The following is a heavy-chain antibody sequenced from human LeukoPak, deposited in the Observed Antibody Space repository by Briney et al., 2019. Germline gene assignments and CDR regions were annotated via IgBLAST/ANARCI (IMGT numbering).Heavy chain of an antibody. CDR2: IYHSGST. Sequence: SETLSLTCAVYGGSFSGYYWSWIRQPPGKGLEWIGSIYHSGSTYYNPSLKSRVTISVDTSKNQFSLKLSSVTAADTAVYYCARDHRRAGFGEFDYWGQGTLVTVSS. V-gene: IGHV4-34*01. J-gene: IGHJ4*02. D-gene: IGHD3-10*01. CDR1: GGSFSGYY. CDR3: ARDHRRAGFGEFDY.